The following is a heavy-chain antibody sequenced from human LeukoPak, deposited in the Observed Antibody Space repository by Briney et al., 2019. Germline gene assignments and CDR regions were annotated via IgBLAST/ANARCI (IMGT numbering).Heavy chain of an antibody. J-gene: IGHJ4*02. CDR3: ARAGRGMDFDY. CDR2: ISSSSSYT. D-gene: IGHD5-24*01. Sequence: GGSLRLSCAASGFTFSSYSMNWVRQAPGKGLEWVSYISSSSSYTNYADSVKGRFTISRDNAKNSLYLQMNSLRAEDTAVYYCARAGRGMDFDYWGQGTLVTVSS. CDR1: GFTFSSYS. V-gene: IGHV3-21*05.